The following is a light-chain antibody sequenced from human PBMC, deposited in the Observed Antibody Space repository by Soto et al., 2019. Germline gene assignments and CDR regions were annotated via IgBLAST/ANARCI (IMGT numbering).Light chain of an antibody. Sequence: QSVLPHAAALSCSPGRSITSSCTGTSSDIGAYDYVSWFQQHPAKAPKLMISEVNNRPSGVSNRFSGSKSGNTAYLTISGLQVEEEAEYFCFSSTTTTNNVFGTGTKVTVL. J-gene: IGLJ1*01. V-gene: IGLV2-14*01. CDR1: SSDIGAYDY. CDR3: FSSTTTTNNV. CDR2: EVN.